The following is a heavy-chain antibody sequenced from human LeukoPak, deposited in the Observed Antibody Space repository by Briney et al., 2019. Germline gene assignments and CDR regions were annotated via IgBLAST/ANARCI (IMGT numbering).Heavy chain of an antibody. Sequence: SETLSLTCIVSGDSLTCHFWSWIRQTPARGLDWIGYVFHSGTTNYSPSLKSRVTISLDTSKKQFYLRLAYVTAADTAVYYCARRMATVTDAFDIWGRGTMVSVSS. CDR2: VFHSGTT. CDR3: ARRMATVTDAFDI. CDR1: GDSLTCHF. V-gene: IGHV4-59*08. J-gene: IGHJ3*02. D-gene: IGHD5-24*01.